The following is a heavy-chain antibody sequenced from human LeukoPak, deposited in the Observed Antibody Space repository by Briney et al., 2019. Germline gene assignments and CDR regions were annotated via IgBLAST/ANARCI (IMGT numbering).Heavy chain of an antibody. D-gene: IGHD6-13*01. CDR2: VSGSGDRT. CDR1: GFTLRSFY. Sequence: PGGSLRLSCAASGFTLRSFYMSWVRQAPGKGLEWVSSVSGSGDRTFYADSVKGRLTISRDNSKNMLYLQMNSLRAEDTALYYCARGAVSSWSSLYFDYWGQGTLVTVSS. V-gene: IGHV3-23*01. J-gene: IGHJ4*02. CDR3: ARGAVSSWSSLYFDY.